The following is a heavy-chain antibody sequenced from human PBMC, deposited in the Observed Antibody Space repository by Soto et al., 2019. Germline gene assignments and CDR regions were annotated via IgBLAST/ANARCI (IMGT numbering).Heavy chain of an antibody. D-gene: IGHD6-19*01. CDR3: ARDVRAVAANFFDY. J-gene: IGHJ4*02. V-gene: IGHV3-30*03. CDR1: GFTFNNYA. CDR2: ISYDGSNI. Sequence: QVQLVESGGGAVQPGRSLRLSCAASGFTFNNYAMHWVRQAPGKGLEWVAVISYDGSNIHYADSVKGRFTISRDNSKNTVYLQMNSLRPEDTAVYYCARDVRAVAANFFDYWGQGTLVTVSS.